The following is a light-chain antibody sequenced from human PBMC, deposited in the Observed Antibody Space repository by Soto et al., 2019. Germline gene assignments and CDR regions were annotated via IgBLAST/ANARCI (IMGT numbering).Light chain of an antibody. CDR1: SSDVGGYNY. V-gene: IGLV2-14*01. Sequence: QSVLTQPASVSGSPGQSISISCNGTSSDVGGYNYVSWYQQHPGKAPKLMIYEVSNRPSGVSNRFSGSKSGNTASLTISGLQAEDEADYYCNSYTSSSPYVFGTGPKLTVL. CDR2: EVS. J-gene: IGLJ1*01. CDR3: NSYTSSSPYV.